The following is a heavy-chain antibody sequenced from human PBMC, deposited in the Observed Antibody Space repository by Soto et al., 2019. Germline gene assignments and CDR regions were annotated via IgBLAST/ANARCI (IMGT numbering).Heavy chain of an antibody. CDR1: GFTFSSYS. D-gene: IGHD2-21*02. CDR2: ISSSSSYI. V-gene: IGHV3-21*01. Sequence: EVQLVESGGGLVKPGGSLRLSCAASGFTFSSYSMNWVRQAPGKGLEWVSSISSSSSYIYYADSVKGRFTISRDNAKNLLYLQMNSLRAEDTAVYYCARVPVLAIVVVTAIPGGMDVWGQGTTVTVSS. CDR3: ARVPVLAIVVVTAIPGGMDV. J-gene: IGHJ6*02.